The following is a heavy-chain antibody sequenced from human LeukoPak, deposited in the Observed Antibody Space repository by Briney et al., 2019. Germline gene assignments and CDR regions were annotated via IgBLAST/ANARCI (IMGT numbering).Heavy chain of an antibody. V-gene: IGHV3-23*01. CDR1: GFTFSSYA. CDR2: ISGIGGST. D-gene: IGHD6-19*01. J-gene: IGHJ4*02. CDR3: AKPGQWLRYFDY. Sequence: GGSLRLSCAASGFTFSSYAMSWVRQAPGNGLEWVSAISGIGGSTYYADSVKGRFTIHRDNHKNTLYLQMNSLRGEDTAVYLCAKPGQWLRYFDYGGQGTLVTVPS.